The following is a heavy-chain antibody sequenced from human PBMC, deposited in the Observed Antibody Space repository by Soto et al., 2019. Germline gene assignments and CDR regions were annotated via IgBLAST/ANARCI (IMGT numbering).Heavy chain of an antibody. CDR1: GGSISSSNW. CDR3: AREPADYILAYYYYGMDV. V-gene: IGHV4-4*02. CDR2: IYHSGST. J-gene: IGHJ6*02. D-gene: IGHD4-4*01. Sequence: LSLTCAVSGGSISSSNWWSWVHQPPGKGLEWIGEIYHSGSTNYNPSLKSRVTISVDKSKNQFSLKLSSVPAADTAVYYCAREPADYILAYYYYGMDVWGQGTTVTVSS.